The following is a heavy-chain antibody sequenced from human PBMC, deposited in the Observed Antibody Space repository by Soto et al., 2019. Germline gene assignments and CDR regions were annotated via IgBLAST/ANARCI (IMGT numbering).Heavy chain of an antibody. D-gene: IGHD2-21*02. J-gene: IGHJ4*02. V-gene: IGHV4-59*01. CDR3: ARDLWVTDY. Sequence: SETPSLTCTVSGGSISSYYWSWIRQPPGKGLEWIGYIYYSGSTNYNPSLKSRVTISVDVSKNQFSLKLSSVTAADTAVYYCARDLWVTDYWGQGTLVTVSS. CDR1: GGSISSYY. CDR2: IYYSGST.